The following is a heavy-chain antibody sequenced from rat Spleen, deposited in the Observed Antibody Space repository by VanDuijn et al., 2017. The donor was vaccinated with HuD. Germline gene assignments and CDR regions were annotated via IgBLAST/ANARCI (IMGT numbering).Heavy chain of an antibody. CDR3: ARHYYSSYIRGYTTDDPHYFDY. V-gene: IGHV5-25*01. CDR1: GFTFSNYY. J-gene: IGHJ2*01. CDR2: ISTGGGNT. Sequence: EVQLVESGGGLVQPGRSMKLSCAALGFTFSNYYMAWVRQAPTKGLEWVASISTGGGNTYYRDSVKGRFTISRDNAKSTLYLQMNSLRSEDTATYYCARHYYSSYIRGYTTDDPHYFDYWGQGVMVTVSS. D-gene: IGHD1-2*01.